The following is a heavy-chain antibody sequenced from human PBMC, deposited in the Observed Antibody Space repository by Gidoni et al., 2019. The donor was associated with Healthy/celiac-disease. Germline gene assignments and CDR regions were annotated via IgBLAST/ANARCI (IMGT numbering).Heavy chain of an antibody. CDR3: AKPYDYGMDV. CDR2: ISGRGGST. V-gene: IGHV3-23*01. J-gene: IGHJ6*02. Sequence: EVQLLESGGGLVQPGVSLRLSFSASGFTFSSYAMSWVRQAPGKGLEWVSAISGRGGSTYYADSVKGRFTISRDNSKNTLYLQMNSLRAEDTAVYYCAKPYDYGMDVWGQGTTVTVSS. CDR1: GFTFSSYA.